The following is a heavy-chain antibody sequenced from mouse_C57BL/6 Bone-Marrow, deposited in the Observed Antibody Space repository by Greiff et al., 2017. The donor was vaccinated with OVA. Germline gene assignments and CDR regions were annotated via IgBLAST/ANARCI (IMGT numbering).Heavy chain of an antibody. Sequence: QVQLQQSGPGLVQPSQSLSITCTVSGFSLPSYGVHWVSQSPGKGLEWLGVIWSGGSTDYNAAFISRLSLSKDNSKSQVFFQMNSLQADDTAIYYCARTLYYGSSSYAMDYWGQGTSVTVSS. J-gene: IGHJ4*01. CDR3: ARTLYYGSSSYAMDY. CDR1: GFSLPSYG. CDR2: IWSGGST. D-gene: IGHD1-1*01. V-gene: IGHV2-2*01.